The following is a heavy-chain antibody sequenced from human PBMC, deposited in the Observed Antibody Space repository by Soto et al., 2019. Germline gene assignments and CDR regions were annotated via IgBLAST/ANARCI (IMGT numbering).Heavy chain of an antibody. CDR1: GYTFTSYD. J-gene: IGHJ3*02. V-gene: IGHV1-8*01. D-gene: IGHD3-9*01. Sequence: ASVKVSCKASGYTFTSYDINWVRQATGQGLEWMGWMNPNSGNTKYSQKFQGRVTITRDTSASTAYMELSSLRSEDTAVYYCARRVSVRYFDWLDSHDAFDIWGQGTMVTVSS. CDR3: ARRVSVRYFDWLDSHDAFDI. CDR2: MNPNSGNT.